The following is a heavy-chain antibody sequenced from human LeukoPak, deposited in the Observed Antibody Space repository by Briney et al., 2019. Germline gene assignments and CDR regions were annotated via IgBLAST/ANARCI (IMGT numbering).Heavy chain of an antibody. CDR3: ARDRGDYGGPDY. D-gene: IGHD4-23*01. V-gene: IGHV4-4*07. CDR2: IYTSGNT. CDR1: GGSINTYY. Sequence: KSSETLSLPCTVSGGSINTYYWSWIRQPPGKGLEWIGRIYTSGNTNYNPSLKSRVTMSVDTSKNQFSLKLSSVTAADTAVYYCARDRGDYGGPDYWGQGTLVTVSS. J-gene: IGHJ4*02.